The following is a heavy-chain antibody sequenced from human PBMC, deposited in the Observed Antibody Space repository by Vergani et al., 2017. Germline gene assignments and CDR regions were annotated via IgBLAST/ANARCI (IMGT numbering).Heavy chain of an antibody. CDR2: IYYSGST. J-gene: IGHJ4*02. CDR1: GGSISSSSYY. Sequence: QLQLQESGPGLVKPSETLSLTCTVSGGSISSSSYYWGWIRQPPGKGLEWIGSIYYSGSTYYNPSLKSRVTISVDTSKNQFSLKLSSVTAADTAVYYCARATPLYTPPDYWGQGTLVTVSS. D-gene: IGHD2-15*01. V-gene: IGHV4-39*01. CDR3: ARATPLYTPPDY.